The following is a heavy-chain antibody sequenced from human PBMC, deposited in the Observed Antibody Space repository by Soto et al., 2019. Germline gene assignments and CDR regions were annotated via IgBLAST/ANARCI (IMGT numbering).Heavy chain of an antibody. CDR3: ARICSGGSYPN. J-gene: IGHJ4*02. CDR1: GGSISSGGYY. Sequence: SETLSLTCTVSGGSISSGGYYWSWIRQHPGKGLEWIGYIYYSGSTYYNPSLKSRVTISVDTSKNQFSLKLSSVTAADTAVYYCARICSGGSYPNWGQGTLVTVSS. CDR2: IYYSGST. V-gene: IGHV4-31*03. D-gene: IGHD2-15*01.